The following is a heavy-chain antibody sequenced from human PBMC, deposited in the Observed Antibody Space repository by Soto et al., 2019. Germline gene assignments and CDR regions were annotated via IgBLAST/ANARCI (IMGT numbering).Heavy chain of an antibody. CDR3: AREPNYFDY. V-gene: IGHV1-18*01. Sequence: QVQLVQSGAEVKKPGASVKVSCKASGYTFTSYGISSVRQAPGQGLEWMGWISAYNGNKKYAQKLQGRVTMTTDTATSTASMVLRSLTSDDTAVYYCAREPNYFDYWGQGTLVTVSS. CDR2: ISAYNGNK. J-gene: IGHJ4*02. CDR1: GYTFTSYG.